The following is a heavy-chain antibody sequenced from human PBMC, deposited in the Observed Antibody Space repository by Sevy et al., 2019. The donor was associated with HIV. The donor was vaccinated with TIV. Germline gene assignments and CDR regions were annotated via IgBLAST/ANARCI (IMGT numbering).Heavy chain of an antibody. V-gene: IGHV3-15*01. CDR3: TLEGLYCSGGSCYSEGFDS. D-gene: IGHD2-15*01. Sequence: GGSLRLSCAAFGFTFTNAWMSWVHQAPGKGLEWVGRIKSKTDGGTTDYAAPVKGRFTISRNESKNTLYLHMNSLKTEDTAVYYCTLEGLYCSGGSCYSEGFDSWGQGTLVTVSS. J-gene: IGHJ4*02. CDR2: IKSKTDGGTT. CDR1: GFTFTNAW.